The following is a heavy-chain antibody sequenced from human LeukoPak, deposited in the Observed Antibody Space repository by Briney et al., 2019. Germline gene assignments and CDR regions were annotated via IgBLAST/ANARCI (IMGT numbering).Heavy chain of an antibody. J-gene: IGHJ4*02. Sequence: SQTLSLTCTVSGGSISSGDYYWSWIRQPPGKGLEWIGYIYYSGSTYYNPSLKSRVTISVDTPKNQFSLKLSSVTAADTAVYYCARGPSRRVVYANGDYWGQGTLLTVSS. V-gene: IGHV4-30-4*08. CDR3: ARGPSRRVVYANGDY. CDR1: GGSISSGDYY. D-gene: IGHD2-8*02. CDR2: IYYSGST.